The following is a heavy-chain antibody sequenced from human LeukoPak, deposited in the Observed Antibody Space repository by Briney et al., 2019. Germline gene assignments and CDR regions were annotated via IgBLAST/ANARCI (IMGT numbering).Heavy chain of an antibody. CDR3: ARHHSVYYYYGMDV. CDR1: GGSISSGGYY. J-gene: IGHJ6*02. D-gene: IGHD1-14*01. CDR2: IYHSGST. V-gene: IGHV4-30-2*01. Sequence: SETLSLTCTVSGGSISSGGYYWSWIRQPPGKGLEWIGYIYHSGSTYYSPSLKSRVTMSVDRSMNQFSLRLSSVTVANTAVYYCARHHSVYYYYGMDVWGQGTTVTVSS.